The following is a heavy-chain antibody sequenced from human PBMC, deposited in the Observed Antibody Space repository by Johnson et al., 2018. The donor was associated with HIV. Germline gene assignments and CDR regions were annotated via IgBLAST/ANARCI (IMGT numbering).Heavy chain of an antibody. CDR2: IYSDGSDT. CDR3: ARTRHYYEAFDI. Sequence: EVQLVESGGGLVQPGGSLRLSCGASGFTFSNYWMHWVRQTPGKGLVWVARIYSDGSDTAYADSVKGRFTISRDNAKKTLYLQMNSLRAEDTAVYYCARTRHYYEAFDIWGQGTMVTVSS. J-gene: IGHJ3*02. CDR1: GFTFSNYW. D-gene: IGHD3-10*01. V-gene: IGHV3-74*03.